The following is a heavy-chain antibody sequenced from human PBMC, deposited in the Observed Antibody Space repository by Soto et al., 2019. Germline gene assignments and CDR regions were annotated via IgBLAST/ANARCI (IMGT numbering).Heavy chain of an antibody. V-gene: IGHV3-23*01. CDR2: IGGNGGTT. CDR1: GFTFSTYA. CDR3: AKTLYGGCDY. D-gene: IGHD5-12*01. Sequence: EVQLLDSGGGLVQPGGSLRLSCVASGFTFSTYAMSWVRQAPGKGLEWVSGIGGNGGTTRYADSAKGRFTISRDNSKNTVYLQMNSLRVEDTAVYYCAKTLYGGCDYWGRGTLVTVSS. J-gene: IGHJ4*02.